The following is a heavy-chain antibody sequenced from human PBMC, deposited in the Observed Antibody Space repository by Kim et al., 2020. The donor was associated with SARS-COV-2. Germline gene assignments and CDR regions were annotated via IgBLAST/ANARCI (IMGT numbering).Heavy chain of an antibody. D-gene: IGHD3-22*01. Sequence: YYAGSVKGRFTISRDNAKNSLYLQMNSLRAEDTAVYYCARDRRVSPLFDYWGQGTLVTVSS. CDR3: ARDRRVSPLFDY. J-gene: IGHJ4*02. V-gene: IGHV3-21*01.